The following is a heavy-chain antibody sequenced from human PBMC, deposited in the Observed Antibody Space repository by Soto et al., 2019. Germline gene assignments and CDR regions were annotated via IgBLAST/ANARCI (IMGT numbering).Heavy chain of an antibody. CDR2: IYYSGNT. CDR1: GGSVSSATYY. Sequence: QVQLQESGPGLVKPSETLSLTCTVSGGSVSSATYYWSWIRQPPGKGLEWIGYIYYSGNTEYNPSLTSRVAISVDTSKNQFSLKLRSVTAADTAVYYWASERTGDPTFFDYWGQGTLVTVSS. V-gene: IGHV4-61*01. J-gene: IGHJ4*02. CDR3: ASERTGDPTFFDY. D-gene: IGHD1-1*01.